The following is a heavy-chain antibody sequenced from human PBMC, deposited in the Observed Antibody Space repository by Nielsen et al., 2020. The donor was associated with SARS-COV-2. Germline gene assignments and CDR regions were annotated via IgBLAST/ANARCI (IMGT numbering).Heavy chain of an antibody. D-gene: IGHD3/OR15-3a*01. V-gene: IGHV1-2*06. CDR2: INPNSGGT. Sequence: ASVKVSCKASGYTFTDYYMHWVRQAPGQGLEWMGRINPNSGGTNYAQKFQGRVTMTRDTSISTAYMELSRLRSDDTAVYYCARARATIFGLVMSYGMDVWGQGTTVAVSS. CDR3: ARARATIFGLVMSYGMDV. J-gene: IGHJ6*02. CDR1: GYTFTDYY.